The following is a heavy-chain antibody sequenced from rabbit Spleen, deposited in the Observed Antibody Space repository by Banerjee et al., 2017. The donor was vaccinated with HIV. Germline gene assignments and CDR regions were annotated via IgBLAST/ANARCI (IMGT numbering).Heavy chain of an antibody. V-gene: IGHV1S45*01. CDR3: ARDTGSSFSSYGMDL. CDR1: GFDFSAYTF. D-gene: IGHD8-1*01. J-gene: IGHJ6*01. Sequence: QEQLVESGGDLVQPGASLTLTCTASGFDFSAYTFMCWVRQAPGKGLEWIVCIDTGSSGFTYFASWAKGRFTISKTSSTTVTLQMTSLTVADTATYFCARDTGSSFSSYGMDLWGPGTLVTVS. CDR2: IDTGSSGFT.